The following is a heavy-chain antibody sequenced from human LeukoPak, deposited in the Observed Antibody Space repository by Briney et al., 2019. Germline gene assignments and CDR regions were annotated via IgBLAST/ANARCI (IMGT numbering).Heavy chain of an antibody. CDR2: IIGSGGTT. V-gene: IGHV3-23*01. Sequence: PGGSLRLSCAASGFTFDDYVMHWVRQAPGKGLEWVSGIIGSGGTTYYADSVKGRFTISRDNSKNTLYLQMNSLRAEDTALYYCAKDINWASFESWGQGTLVTVSS. CDR1: GFTFDDYV. D-gene: IGHD7-27*01. J-gene: IGHJ4*02. CDR3: AKDINWASFES.